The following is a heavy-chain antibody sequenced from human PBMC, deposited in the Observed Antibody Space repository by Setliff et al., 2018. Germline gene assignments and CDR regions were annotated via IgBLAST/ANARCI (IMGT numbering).Heavy chain of an antibody. CDR1: GGTFSSSG. D-gene: IGHD3-16*01. Sequence: GASVKVSCKSSGGTFSSSGITWVRQAPGQGLQWLGRFIPILGVTNYAQNFQGRVTITADESTSTGYMELRSLRSDDTAVYYCARELRSPYWHLDSWGQGTQVTVSS. CDR2: FIPILGVT. CDR3: ARELRSPYWHLDS. V-gene: IGHV1-69*13. J-gene: IGHJ5*01.